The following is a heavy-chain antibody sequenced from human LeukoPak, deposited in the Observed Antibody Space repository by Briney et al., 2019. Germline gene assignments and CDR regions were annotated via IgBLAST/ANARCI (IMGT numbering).Heavy chain of an antibody. J-gene: IGHJ4*02. CDR3: AGEDTGTAISLPYY. Sequence: GGSLRLSCAASGFTFSSYAMSWVRQAPGKGLEWVSIINKSGGSTNYADSVKGRFTISRDNSKNPLYLQMNSLRAEDTAVYYCAGEDTGTAISLPYYWGQGTLVTVSS. D-gene: IGHD1/OR15-1a*01. V-gene: IGHV3-23*01. CDR1: GFTFSSYA. CDR2: INKSGGST.